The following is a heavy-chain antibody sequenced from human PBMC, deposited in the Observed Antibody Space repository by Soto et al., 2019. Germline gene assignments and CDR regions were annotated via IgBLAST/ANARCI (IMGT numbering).Heavy chain of an antibody. J-gene: IGHJ4*02. CDR2: ISYEGSNK. CDR1: GFIFSSYA. D-gene: IGHD6-25*01. CDR3: ARGGRLGSGFDY. V-gene: IGHV3-30-3*01. Sequence: QVQLVETGGGVVQPGRSLRLSCAASGFIFSSYAMHWVRQAPGKGLEWVAVISYEGSNKYYADSVKGRFTIARDNSKNILYLQMNSLRAEDTAVYYCARGGRLGSGFDYWGQGTLVTVSS.